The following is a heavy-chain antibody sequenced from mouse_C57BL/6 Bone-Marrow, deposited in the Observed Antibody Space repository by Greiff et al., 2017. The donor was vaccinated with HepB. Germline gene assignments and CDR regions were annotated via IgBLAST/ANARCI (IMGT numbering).Heavy chain of an antibody. J-gene: IGHJ1*03. CDR3: ARGWLLLYWYFDV. Sequence: VKLQQPGAELVKPGASVKLSCKASGYTFTSYWMHWVKQRPGQGLEWIGMIHPNSGSTNYNEKFKSKATLTVDKSSSTAYMQLSSLTSEDSAVYYCARGWLLLYWYFDVWGTGTTVTVSS. V-gene: IGHV1-64*01. CDR2: IHPNSGST. CDR1: GYTFTSYW. D-gene: IGHD2-3*01.